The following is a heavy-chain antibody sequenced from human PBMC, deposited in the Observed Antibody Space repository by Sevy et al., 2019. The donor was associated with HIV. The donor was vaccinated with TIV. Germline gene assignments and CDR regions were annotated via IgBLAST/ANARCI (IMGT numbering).Heavy chain of an antibody. CDR2: IISDSGYI. J-gene: IGHJ4*02. D-gene: IGHD3-3*01. CDR3: SRGSMFWTGYSSYDY. CDR1: GFTFSSFS. V-gene: IGHV3-21*01. Sequence: GGSLRLSCAASGFTFSSFSMNWVRQAPGKGLEWVSSIISDSGYIYHADSLKGRFTISRGNAKNSLYRQMSSLRAEDTAFYYCSRGSMFWTGYSSYDYWGQGTLVTVSS.